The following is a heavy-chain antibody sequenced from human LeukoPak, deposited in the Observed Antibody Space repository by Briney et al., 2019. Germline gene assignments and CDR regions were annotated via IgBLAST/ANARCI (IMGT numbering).Heavy chain of an antibody. J-gene: IGHJ3*02. CDR3: ARGRVDTAMVTEAFDI. CDR2: INHSGST. D-gene: IGHD5-18*01. CDR1: GGSFSGYY. V-gene: IGHV4-34*01. Sequence: SETLSLTCAVYGGSFSGYYWSWIRQPPGKGLEWIGEINHSGSTNYNPSLKSRVTISVDTSKNQFSLKLSSVTAADTAVYYCARGRVDTAMVTEAFDIWGLGTIVTVSS.